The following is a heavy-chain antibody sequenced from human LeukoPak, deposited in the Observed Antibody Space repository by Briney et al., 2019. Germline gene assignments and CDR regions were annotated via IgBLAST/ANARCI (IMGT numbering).Heavy chain of an antibody. V-gene: IGHV3-48*02. CDR3: AGEYSSSWFGGWFDP. CDR2: ISSSSNTI. J-gene: IGHJ5*02. D-gene: IGHD2-2*01. CDR1: GFSFSSYS. Sequence: PGGSLRHSCAASGFSFSSYSTNWVRQAPGKGLEWVAYISSSSNTIYYADSVKGRFTISRDNAKKSLYLQMNSLRDEDTAVYYCAGEYSSSWFGGWFDPWGQGTLVTVSS.